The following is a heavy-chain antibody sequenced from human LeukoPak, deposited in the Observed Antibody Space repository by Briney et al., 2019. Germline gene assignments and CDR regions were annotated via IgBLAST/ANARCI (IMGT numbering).Heavy chain of an antibody. CDR3: AKDHLGFPANYFDY. CDR2: ISGGGGST. CDR1: GFTFSSYA. V-gene: IGHV3-23*01. J-gene: IGHJ4*02. D-gene: IGHD3-10*01. Sequence: GGSLRLSCAASGFTFSSYAMSWVRQAPGKGLEWVSAISGGGGSTYYADSVKGRFTISRDSSKNTLYLQMNRLRAEDTAVYYCAKDHLGFPANYFDYWGQGTLVTVSS.